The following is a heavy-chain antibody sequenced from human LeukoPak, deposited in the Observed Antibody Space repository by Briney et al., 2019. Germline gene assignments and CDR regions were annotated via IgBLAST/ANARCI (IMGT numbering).Heavy chain of an antibody. CDR2: IYYSGST. CDR1: GGSISSYY. V-gene: IGHV4-59*12. D-gene: IGHD2-2*01. CDR3: ARRGDIVVVPAAIDI. J-gene: IGHJ3*02. Sequence: PSETLSLTCTVSGGSISSYYWSWIRQPPGKGLEWIGYIYYSGSTNYNPSLKSRVTISVDTSKNQFSLKLSSVTAADTAVYYCARRGDIVVVPAAIDIWGQGTMVTVSS.